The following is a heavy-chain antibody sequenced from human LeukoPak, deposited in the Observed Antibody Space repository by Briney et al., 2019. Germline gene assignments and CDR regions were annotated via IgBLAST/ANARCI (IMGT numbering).Heavy chain of an antibody. Sequence: LGESLKISCKGSGYSFTSYWIGWVRQMPGKGLEWMGIIYPGDSDTRYSPSFQGQVTISADKSISTAYLQWSSLKASDTAMYYCARPRATYSGSYWRHYGMDVWGQGTTVTVSS. D-gene: IGHD1-26*01. CDR1: GYSFTSYW. CDR2: IYPGDSDT. CDR3: ARPRATYSGSYWRHYGMDV. J-gene: IGHJ6*02. V-gene: IGHV5-51*01.